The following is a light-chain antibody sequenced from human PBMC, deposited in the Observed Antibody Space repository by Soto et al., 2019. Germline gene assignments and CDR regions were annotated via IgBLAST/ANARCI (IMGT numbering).Light chain of an antibody. J-gene: IGLJ1*01. CDR1: SSNIGSNA. CDR3: AAWDDSLNGFYV. CDR2: SNN. Sequence: QSVLTQPPSASGTPGQRVNISCSGSSSNIGSNAVNWYQQLPGTAPKLLIYSNNQRPSGVPDRFSGSKSGTSASLAISGLQSEDEADYYCAAWDDSLNGFYVFGTGTKVT. V-gene: IGLV1-44*01.